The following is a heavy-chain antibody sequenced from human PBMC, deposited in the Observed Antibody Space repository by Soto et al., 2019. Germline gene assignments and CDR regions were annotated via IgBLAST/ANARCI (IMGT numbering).Heavy chain of an antibody. CDR1: GFSFSSYG. Sequence: EVQLWESGGDLVQPGGSLRLSCAASGFSFSSYGMSWVRQAPGKGLEWVSSISGGGGTTYYADSVKGRFTISRDNSKNTLYLQMNSLKVEDTAVYYCAKRSPVSTYYFDYWGQGSLVTVSS. J-gene: IGHJ4*02. CDR2: ISGGGGTT. CDR3: AKRSPVSTYYFDY. V-gene: IGHV3-23*01.